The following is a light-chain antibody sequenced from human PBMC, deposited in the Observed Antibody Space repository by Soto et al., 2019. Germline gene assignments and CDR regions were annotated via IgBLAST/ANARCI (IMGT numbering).Light chain of an antibody. V-gene: IGKV1-9*01. Sequence: DIQLTQSPSFLSASVGDRVTITCRASQGIRSYLAWYQQRPGKAPELLIYGASTLRPGGASRFSGSGSGTEFTLTISSLQPEDFATYYCQQSYSSPYTFGQGTKLEIK. CDR1: QGIRSY. J-gene: IGKJ2*01. CDR2: GAS. CDR3: QQSYSSPYT.